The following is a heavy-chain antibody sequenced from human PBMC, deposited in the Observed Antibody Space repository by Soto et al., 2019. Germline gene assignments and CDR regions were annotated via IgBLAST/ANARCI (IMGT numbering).Heavy chain of an antibody. V-gene: IGHV3-30*18. CDR1: GFTFSSYG. J-gene: IGHJ4*02. CDR3: AQADGSTPENDFDY. CDR2: ISYDGSNK. D-gene: IGHD2-15*01. Sequence: QVQLVESGGGVVQPGRSLRLSCAASGFTFSSYGMHWVRQAPGKGLEWVAVISYDGSNKYYADSVKGRFTISRDNSKNTLYLQVTSLSAEATAVYYCAQADGSTPENDFDYWGQGTLVTVSS.